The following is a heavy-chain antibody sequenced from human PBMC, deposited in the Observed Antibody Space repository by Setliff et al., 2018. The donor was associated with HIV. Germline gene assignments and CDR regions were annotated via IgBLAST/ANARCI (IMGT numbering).Heavy chain of an antibody. J-gene: IGHJ4*02. D-gene: IGHD3-3*01. CDR1: GAPFRRFC. Sequence: SLFLTWSVYGAPFRRFCRNWIRQPPGKCLEWVGDNNNYVVTLYTSSLAGRVTISVDTSKNQFSLTLKSLTVADTDLYFCSRGPTIRGSFTGVVYTAPLPSFDTWSQGSLVTVSS. V-gene: IGHV4-34*01. CDR3: SRGPTIRGSFTGVVYTAPLPSFDT. CDR2: NNNYVVT.